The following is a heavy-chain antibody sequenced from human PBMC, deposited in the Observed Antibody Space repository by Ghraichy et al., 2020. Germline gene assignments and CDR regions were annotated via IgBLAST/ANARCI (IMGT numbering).Heavy chain of an antibody. D-gene: IGHD5-24*01. V-gene: IGHV1-46*01. CDR3: ARGERWLQFSG. CDR1: GYTFTSKY. Sequence: ASVKVSCKASGYTFTSKYMHWVRQTPGQGLEWMGIINLSGGSTSYAQKFQGRVTMTRDTSTSTVYMELSSLRSEDTAVYYCARGERWLQFSGWGQGTLATVSS. J-gene: IGHJ4*02. CDR2: INLSGGST.